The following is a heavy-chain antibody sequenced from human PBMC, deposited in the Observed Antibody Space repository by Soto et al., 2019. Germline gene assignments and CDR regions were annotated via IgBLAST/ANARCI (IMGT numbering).Heavy chain of an antibody. V-gene: IGHV3-48*03. CDR1: GFTFKSHD. D-gene: IGHD3-22*01. CDR3: ARDPSSAYYSGGYYYYHGMDV. Sequence: EVQLVESGGDLVQPGGSLRLSCAASGFTFKSHDVNWVLQAPGKGLERVSYISSGGSTIYYADSVRGRFTISRDNAKNSLYLQMNSLRAGDTAVYYCARDPSSAYYSGGYYYYHGMDVWGQGTTVTVSS. CDR2: ISSGGSTI. J-gene: IGHJ6*02.